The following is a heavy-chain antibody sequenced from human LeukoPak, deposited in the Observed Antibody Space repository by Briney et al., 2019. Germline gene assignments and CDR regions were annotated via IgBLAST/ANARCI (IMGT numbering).Heavy chain of an antibody. D-gene: IGHD3-10*01. CDR1: GFTLSIYW. V-gene: IGHV4-59*12. CDR2: IFYSGST. CDR3: AKSNGYGLVDI. Sequence: AGGSLRLSCVGSGFTLSIYWMYWIRQSPGKGLEWIGNIFYSGSTYYSPSLKSRVTISLDTSRNQFSLKLTSVTAADTAVYYCAKSNGYGLVDIWGQGTMVAVSS. J-gene: IGHJ3*02.